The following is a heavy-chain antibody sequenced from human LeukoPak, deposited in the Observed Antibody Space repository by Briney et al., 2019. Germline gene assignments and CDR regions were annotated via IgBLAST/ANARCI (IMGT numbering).Heavy chain of an antibody. V-gene: IGHV3-30*18. D-gene: IGHD6-13*01. CDR1: GFTFSSYG. CDR2: ISYDGSNK. Sequence: PGGSLRLSCAASGFTFSSYGMHWVRQAPGKGLEWVAVISYDGSNKYYADSVKGRFTISRDNSKNTLYLQMNSLRAEDTAVYYCAKQRIAAAGSRVDYWGQGTLVTVSS. J-gene: IGHJ4*02. CDR3: AKQRIAAAGSRVDY.